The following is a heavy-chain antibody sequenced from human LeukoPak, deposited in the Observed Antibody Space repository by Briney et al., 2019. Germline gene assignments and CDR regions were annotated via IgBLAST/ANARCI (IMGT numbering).Heavy chain of an antibody. V-gene: IGHV1-18*01. J-gene: IGHJ4*02. CDR2: ISTYNGIT. Sequence: SVKVSCKASGYTLTSYGISWVRQAPGQGLEWMGWISTYNGITNYAEKVQGRVTMTTDTSTSTAYMELRSLRSDDTAVYYCARDETYYDSSGPDYWGQGTLVTVSS. D-gene: IGHD3-22*01. CDR1: GYTLTSYG. CDR3: ARDETYYDSSGPDY.